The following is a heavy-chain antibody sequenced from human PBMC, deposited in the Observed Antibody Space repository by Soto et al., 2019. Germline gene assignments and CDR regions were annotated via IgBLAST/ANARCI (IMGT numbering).Heavy chain of an antibody. V-gene: IGHV1-2*02. CDR3: AREISGGGTLNWFDP. D-gene: IGHD2-8*02. Sequence: GGSLRLSCAASGFTFTRYSMNWVRQAPGQGLEWLGWVSPKSGGTNYAQKLKGRVTMTRDTSSNTVYMDLSGLKSDDTAVFYCAREISGGGTLNWFDPWGQGTLVTVSS. CDR2: VSPKSGGT. J-gene: IGHJ5*02. CDR1: GFTFTRYS.